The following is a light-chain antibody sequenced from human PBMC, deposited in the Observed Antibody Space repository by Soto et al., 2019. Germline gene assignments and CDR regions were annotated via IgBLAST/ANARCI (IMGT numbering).Light chain of an antibody. V-gene: IGLV3-21*02. CDR2: DDS. CDR3: QVWDTSSVHPVV. Sequence: SYELTQPPSVSVAPGQTARVTCGGSNIGSKSAHWYQQKAGQAPVVVVYDDSDRPSGIPDRFSGSKSGNTATLTISRVEAGDEADYYCQVWDTSSVHPVVFGGGTKLTVL. J-gene: IGLJ2*01. CDR1: NIGSKS.